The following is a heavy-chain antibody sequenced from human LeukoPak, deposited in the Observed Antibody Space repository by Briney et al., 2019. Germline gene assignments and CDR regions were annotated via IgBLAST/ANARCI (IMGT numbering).Heavy chain of an antibody. V-gene: IGHV3-23*01. D-gene: IGHD5-24*01. Sequence: GGSLRLSCVASGFTFSSYAMGWVRQAPGRRPEWVSSLTDSGGTTYYVDSVKGRFTISRDNSKNTLYLHMNSLRAEDTAMYYCAKKRDAFDIWGQGTVVAVSS. J-gene: IGHJ3*02. CDR3: AKKRDAFDI. CDR1: GFTFSSYA. CDR2: LTDSGGTT.